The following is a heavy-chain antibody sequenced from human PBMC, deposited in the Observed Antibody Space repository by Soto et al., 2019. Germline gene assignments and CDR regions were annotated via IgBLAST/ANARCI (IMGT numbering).Heavy chain of an antibody. Sequence: QVQLVESGGGVVQPGRSLRLSCAASGFTFSSYGMHWVRQAPGKGLEWVAVISYDGSNKYYADSVKGRFTISRDNSKNTLYLQMNSLRAEDTAVYYCAKEWGYGDYAPYYYYGMDVWGQGTTVTVSS. CDR2: ISYDGSNK. CDR3: AKEWGYGDYAPYYYYGMDV. CDR1: GFTFSSYG. V-gene: IGHV3-30*18. D-gene: IGHD4-17*01. J-gene: IGHJ6*02.